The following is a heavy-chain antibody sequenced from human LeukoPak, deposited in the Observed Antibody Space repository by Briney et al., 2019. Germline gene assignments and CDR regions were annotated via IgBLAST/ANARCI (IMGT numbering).Heavy chain of an antibody. V-gene: IGHV3-30*02. J-gene: IGHJ6*03. CDR1: GFTFSSYG. CDR3: AKDPRITFGGLRAYHYYMDV. Sequence: PGGSLRLSCAASGFTFSSYGMHWVRQAPGKGLEWVAFIRYDGSNKYYADSVKGRFTISRDNSKNTLYLQMNSLRAEDTAVYYCAKDPRITFGGLRAYHYYMDVWGKGTTVTISS. D-gene: IGHD3-16*01. CDR2: IRYDGSNK.